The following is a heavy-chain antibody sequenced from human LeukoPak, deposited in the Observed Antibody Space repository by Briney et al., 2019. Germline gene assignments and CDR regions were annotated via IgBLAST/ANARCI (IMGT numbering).Heavy chain of an antibody. Sequence: PGKSLRLSCAASGFTFSNYAMHWVRQAPGKGLEWVSLISSGGTYEYYADSVKGRFTISRYNSKNTLYLQLNSLRAEDTAVYYCARDSTYYYDSGSSGPHYFDNWGQGTLVTVSS. D-gene: IGHD3-10*01. J-gene: IGHJ4*02. CDR2: ISSGGTYE. CDR1: GFTFSNYA. V-gene: IGHV3-30*01. CDR3: ARDSTYYYDSGSSGPHYFDN.